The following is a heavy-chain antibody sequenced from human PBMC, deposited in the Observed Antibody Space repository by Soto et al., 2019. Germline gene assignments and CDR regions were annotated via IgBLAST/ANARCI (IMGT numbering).Heavy chain of an antibody. CDR1: GGSISSYY. J-gene: IGHJ6*02. CDR3: ARDFYRGTTGYYYGMDV. CDR2: IYYSGST. D-gene: IGHD1-7*01. Sequence: KPSETLSLTCTVSGGSISSYYWSWIRQPPGKGLEWIGYIYYSGSTNYNPSLKSRVTISVDTSKNQFSLKLSSVTAADTAVYYCARDFYRGTTGYYYGMDVWGQGTTVTVSS. V-gene: IGHV4-59*01.